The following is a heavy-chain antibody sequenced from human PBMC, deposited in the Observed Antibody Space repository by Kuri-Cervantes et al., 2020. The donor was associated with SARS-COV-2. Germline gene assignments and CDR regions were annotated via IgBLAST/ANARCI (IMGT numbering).Heavy chain of an antibody. CDR2: GHYSGKT. Sequence: SQTVALLRAVYGGYLSVHYWSWVRQPPGKGLVWIGYGHYSGKTDYNPSLKSRVTISVDSSSNQVFLNMNSVTAEDKAMYYCGRGGFSGGYHDFDYWGQGILVTVSS. V-gene: IGHV4-59*11. CDR1: GGYLSVHY. CDR3: GRGGFSGGYHDFDY. J-gene: IGHJ4*02. D-gene: IGHD2-15*01.